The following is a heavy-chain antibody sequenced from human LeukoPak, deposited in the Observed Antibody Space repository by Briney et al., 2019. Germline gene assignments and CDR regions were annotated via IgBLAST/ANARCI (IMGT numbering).Heavy chain of an antibody. Sequence: GSLRLSCAASGFTFSSYWMHWVRQVPGKGLVWVSHINGDGSDTKYADSEKGRFTISRDNAKNTLYLQLNSLRAEDTAVYYCARGGGGYFDLWGQGTLVTVSS. CDR2: INGDGSDT. CDR1: GFTFSSYW. V-gene: IGHV3-74*03. J-gene: IGHJ4*02. D-gene: IGHD2-15*01. CDR3: ARGGGGYFDL.